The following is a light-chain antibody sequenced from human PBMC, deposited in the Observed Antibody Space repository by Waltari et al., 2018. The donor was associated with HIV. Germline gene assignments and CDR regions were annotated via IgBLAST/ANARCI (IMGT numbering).Light chain of an antibody. V-gene: IGLV1-51*01. CDR3: GTWDYSLDSGV. CDR2: DNN. J-gene: IGLJ3*02. CDR1: ISNIWVNY. Sequence: QSVMTQPPSVSAAPGQKVTISCSGISNIWVNYVSCYQQVPGTAPKLLIYDNNKRPSGIPDRFSGSRSGTSATLDISGLQPGDEADYYCGTWDYSLDSGVFGGGTKLTVL.